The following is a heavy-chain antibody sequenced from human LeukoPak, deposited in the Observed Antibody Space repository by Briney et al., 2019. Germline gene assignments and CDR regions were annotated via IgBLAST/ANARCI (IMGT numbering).Heavy chain of an antibody. CDR3: ARAFQSLGGLSLPDY. V-gene: IGHV7-4-1*02. D-gene: IGHD3-16*02. Sequence: ASVKVSCKASGYTFTNYAMNWVRQAPGQGLEWMGWIHPSTGNPTYAQGFTGRFVFSLDTSVSTTFLQISSLKAEDTAVYFCARAFQSLGGLSLPDYWGQGTLVTVSS. CDR2: IHPSTGNP. J-gene: IGHJ4*02. CDR1: GYTFTNYA.